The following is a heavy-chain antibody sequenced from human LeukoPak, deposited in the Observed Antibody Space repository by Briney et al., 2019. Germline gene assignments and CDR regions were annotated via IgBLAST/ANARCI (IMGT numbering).Heavy chain of an antibody. CDR1: GFTFDDYA. V-gene: IGHV3-9*01. CDR2: ISWNGGTM. J-gene: IGHJ4*02. CDR3: AKTLTYYYDSSGYYEH. D-gene: IGHD3-22*01. Sequence: PGGCLRLSCAASGFTFDDYAMHWVRHAPGKGLEWGSGISWNGGTMGYADSVKGRFTISRDNAKKSVYLQMNSLRPEDTALYYCAKTLTYYYDSSGYYEHWGQGTLVTVSS.